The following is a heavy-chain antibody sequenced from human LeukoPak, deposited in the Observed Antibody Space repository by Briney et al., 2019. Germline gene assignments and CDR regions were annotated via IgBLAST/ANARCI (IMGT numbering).Heavy chain of an antibody. CDR2: IYYSGST. D-gene: IGHD6-19*01. CDR3: AMQGLVRDFDY. CDR1: GGSISSSSYY. V-gene: IGHV4-39*07. Sequence: SETLSLTCTVSGGSISSSSYYWGWIRQPPGQGLEWFGSIYYSGSTNYNPSLKSRVTISVDTSKNQFSLKLSSVSAADTAVYYCAMQGLVRDFDYWGQGTLVTVSS. J-gene: IGHJ4*02.